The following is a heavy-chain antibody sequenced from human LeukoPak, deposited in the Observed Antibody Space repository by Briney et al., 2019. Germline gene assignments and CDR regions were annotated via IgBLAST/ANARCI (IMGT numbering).Heavy chain of an antibody. D-gene: IGHD1-26*01. V-gene: IGHV4-59*08. J-gene: IGHJ5*02. CDR1: GGSLSSYY. CDR2: IYNSGYT. Sequence: SETLSLTCTVPGGSLSSYYWSWIRQPPGEGLEWIAYIYNSGYTNYNPSLKSRASISVDKSKHLSSLRLSSVTAADTAVYYCARHAIYSGGYSYWFDPWGLGTLVTVSS. CDR3: ARHAIYSGGYSYWFDP.